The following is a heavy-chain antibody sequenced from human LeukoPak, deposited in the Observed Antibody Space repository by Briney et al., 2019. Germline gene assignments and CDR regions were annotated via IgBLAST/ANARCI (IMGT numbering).Heavy chain of an antibody. CDR2: IPYDGSNK. CDR1: RFTFSSYA. CDR3: ARDFATFYYNSSGYTNWFDP. D-gene: IGHD3-22*01. V-gene: IGHV3-30-3*01. Sequence: GGSLRLSCAASRFTFSSYAMHWVRQAPGKGLEWVAVIPYDGSNKYYADSVKGRFTISRDNSKNTLYLQMNSLRAEDTAVYYCARDFATFYYNSSGYTNWFDPWGQGTLVTVSS. J-gene: IGHJ5*02.